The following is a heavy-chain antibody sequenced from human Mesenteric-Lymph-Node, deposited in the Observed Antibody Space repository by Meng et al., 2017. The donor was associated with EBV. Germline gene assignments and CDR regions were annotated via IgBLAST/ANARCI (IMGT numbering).Heavy chain of an antibody. CDR2: IYSSGST. J-gene: IGHJ4*02. Sequence: QVRLQEPGPGLVKPSGTLSLTCTVSGGSVSSGSHYWSWVRQPAGKELEWIGYIYSSGSTTYNPSLKSRLTISLHTSNNQFSLKLSSVTAADTAVYYCARGNLGEVPDYWGQGTLVTVSS. D-gene: IGHD1-26*01. CDR1: GGSVSSGSHY. V-gene: IGHV4-61*01. CDR3: ARGNLGEVPDY.